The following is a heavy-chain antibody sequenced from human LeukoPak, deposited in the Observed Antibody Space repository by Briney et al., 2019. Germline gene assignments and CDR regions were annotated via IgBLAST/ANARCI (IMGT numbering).Heavy chain of an antibody. D-gene: IGHD3-22*01. V-gene: IGHV4-39*01. J-gene: IGHJ1*01. CDR1: GDSVSRSDSY. Sequence: SETLSLTCSVSGDSVSRSDSYWDWIRQPPGKGLEWIGTIYYSGRTYYSPSLKSRVTMSVDPSNNQFSLNLRSVTVADTAVYYCARRRYYDGSGYLEWGQGTLLSVSS. CDR3: ARRRYYDGSGYLE. CDR2: IYYSGRT.